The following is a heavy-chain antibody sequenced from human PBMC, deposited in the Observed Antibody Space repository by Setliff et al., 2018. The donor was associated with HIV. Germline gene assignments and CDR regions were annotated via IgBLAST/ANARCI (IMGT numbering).Heavy chain of an antibody. CDR1: GFTFRSYE. V-gene: IGHV3-48*03. J-gene: IGHJ4*02. CDR3: ARPNYYDSSGSFDY. CDR2: ISRSGSAM. Sequence: GGSLRLSCAASGFTFRSYEMNWVRQAPGKGLEWVSYISRSGSAMYYADSVEGRFTISRDNAKNSLYLQMNSLRAEDTAVYYCARPNYYDSSGSFDYWGQGTLVTVSS. D-gene: IGHD3-22*01.